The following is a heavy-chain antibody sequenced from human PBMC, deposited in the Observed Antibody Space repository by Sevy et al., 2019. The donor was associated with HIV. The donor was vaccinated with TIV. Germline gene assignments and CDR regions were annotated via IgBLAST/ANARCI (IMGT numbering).Heavy chain of an antibody. D-gene: IGHD3-10*01. CDR3: TTDRPITMVRGVIKGYFDY. CDR1: GFTFSNAW. J-gene: IGHJ4*02. Sequence: GGSLRLSCAASGFTFSNAWMSWVRQAPGKGLEWVGRIKSKTDGGTTDYAAPVKGRFTISRDDSKNTLYLQMNSLKTEDTAGYYCTTDRPITMVRGVIKGYFDYWGQGTLVTVSS. V-gene: IGHV3-15*01. CDR2: IKSKTDGGTT.